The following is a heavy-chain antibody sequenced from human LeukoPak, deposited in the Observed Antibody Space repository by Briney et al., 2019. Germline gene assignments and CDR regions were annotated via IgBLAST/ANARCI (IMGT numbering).Heavy chain of an antibody. Sequence: SETLSLTCTVSGGSISSYYWSWIRQPPGKGLEWIGYIYYSGSTNYNPSLKSRVTISVDTSKSHFSLKLTSVTAADTAVYYCARHRRYYTSTSFYIDWFDPWGQGTLVTVSS. D-gene: IGHD2-2*02. CDR2: IYYSGST. V-gene: IGHV4-59*08. CDR1: GGSISSYY. CDR3: ARHRRYYTSTSFYIDWFDP. J-gene: IGHJ5*02.